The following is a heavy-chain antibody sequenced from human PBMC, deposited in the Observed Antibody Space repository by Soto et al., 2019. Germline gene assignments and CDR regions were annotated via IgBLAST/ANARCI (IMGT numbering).Heavy chain of an antibody. J-gene: IGHJ6*02. CDR2: ISAYNGNT. CDR1: GYTFTSYG. D-gene: IGHD1-7*01. V-gene: IGHV1-18*01. Sequence: QVQLVQSGAEVKKPGASVKVSCKASGYTFTSYGISWVRQAPGQGLEWMGWISAYNGNTNYAQKLQGRVTMTTDTPTGTAYMELRSLRSDDTAVYYCARDPGDRITGTISYYYYGMDVWGQGTTVTVSS. CDR3: ARDPGDRITGTISYYYYGMDV.